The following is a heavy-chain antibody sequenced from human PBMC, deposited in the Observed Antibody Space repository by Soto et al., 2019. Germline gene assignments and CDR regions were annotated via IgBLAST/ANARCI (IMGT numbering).Heavy chain of an antibody. CDR2: IIPIFGTA. CDR3: ASILELRLWDYYYYYGMDV. D-gene: IGHD1-7*01. Sequence: AASVKVSCKASGGTFSSYAISWVRQAPGQGLEWMGGIIPIFGTANYAQKFQGRVTITADESTSTAYMELSSLRSEDTAVYYCASILELRLWDYYYYYGMDVWGQGTTVTVSS. V-gene: IGHV1-69*13. J-gene: IGHJ6*02. CDR1: GGTFSSYA.